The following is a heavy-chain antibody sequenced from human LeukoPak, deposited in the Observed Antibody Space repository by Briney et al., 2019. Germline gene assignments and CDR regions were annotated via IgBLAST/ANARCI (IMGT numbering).Heavy chain of an antibody. CDR1: GGTFSSYA. Sequence: GASVKVSCKASGGTFSSYAISWVRQAPGQGLEWMGGIIPIFGTANYAQKFQGRVTITADESTSTAYMELSSLRSEDTAVYYCATGESIAARPEFDYWGQGTLVTVSS. CDR2: IIPIFGTA. J-gene: IGHJ4*02. V-gene: IGHV1-69*13. D-gene: IGHD6-6*01. CDR3: ATGESIAARPEFDY.